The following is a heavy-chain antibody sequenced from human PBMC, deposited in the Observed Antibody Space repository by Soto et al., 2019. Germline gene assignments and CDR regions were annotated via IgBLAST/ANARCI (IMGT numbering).Heavy chain of an antibody. CDR2: INAGNGNT. J-gene: IGHJ5*02. V-gene: IGHV1-3*01. CDR1: GYTFTTYT. CDR3: ARSRVVTAPNWFDP. Sequence: GASVKVSCKASGYTFTTYTMHWVRQAPGQRLEWMGWINAGNGNTKYSQKFQGRVTITRDTSATTAYMELSSLRSEDTAVYYCARSRVVTAPNWFDPWGQGTLVTVSS. D-gene: IGHD2-21*02.